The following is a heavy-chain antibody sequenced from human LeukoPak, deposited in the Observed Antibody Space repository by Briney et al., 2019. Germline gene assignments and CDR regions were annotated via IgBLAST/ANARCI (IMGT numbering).Heavy chain of an antibody. CDR2: IKHDGSEK. V-gene: IGHV3-7*02. CDR3: AGQSGYRYGQRGY. Sequence: GGSLRLSCAASGFTFSSYWMSWVRQAPGKGLEWVANIKHDGSEKYYVDSVKGRFTISRDNAKNSLCLQMNSLRVEDTAVYYCAGQSGYRYGQRGYWGQGALVTVSS. D-gene: IGHD5-18*01. J-gene: IGHJ4*02. CDR1: GFTFSSYW.